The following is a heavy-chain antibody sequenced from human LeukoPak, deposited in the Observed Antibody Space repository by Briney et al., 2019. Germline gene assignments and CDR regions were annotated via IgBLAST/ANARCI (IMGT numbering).Heavy chain of an antibody. CDR1: GFTFSSYS. V-gene: IGHV3-21*01. CDR3: LNMGAEILPY. CDR2: IGSSSTYT. D-gene: IGHD4/OR15-4a*01. Sequence: PGGSLRLSCAASGFTFSSYSMDWVRQAPGKGPEWVSTIGSSSTYTDYADLVKGRFTISRDNAKNSLYLQMNSLRAEDTAVYYCLNMGAEILPYWGQGTLVTVSS. J-gene: IGHJ4*02.